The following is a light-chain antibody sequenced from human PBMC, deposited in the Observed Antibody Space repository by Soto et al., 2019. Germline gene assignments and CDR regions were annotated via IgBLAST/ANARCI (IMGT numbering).Light chain of an antibody. CDR1: RSISDW. CDR3: QQYSSHSWT. J-gene: IGKJ1*01. Sequence: DIQMTQSPSTLSPSVGDRVTITCRASRSISDWLAWYQQKPGKAPKLLIFDASSLKSGVPSRFSGSGSGTEFTLTISGLQPDDVATYYCQQYSSHSWTFGQGTKVEIK. CDR2: DAS. V-gene: IGKV1-5*01.